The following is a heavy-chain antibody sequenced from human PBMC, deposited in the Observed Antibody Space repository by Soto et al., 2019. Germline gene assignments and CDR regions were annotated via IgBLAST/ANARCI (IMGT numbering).Heavy chain of an antibody. CDR3: ARLAQNWFDP. CDR1: GYTLTELS. J-gene: IGHJ5*02. V-gene: IGHV1-24*01. Sequence: ASVKVSCKVSGYTLTELSMHWVRQAPGKGLEWMGGFDPEDGETIYAQKFQGRVTMTEDTSTDTAYMELSSLSSVAAADTAVYYCARLAQNWFDPWGQGALVTVSS. CDR2: FDPEDGET. D-gene: IGHD3-3*02.